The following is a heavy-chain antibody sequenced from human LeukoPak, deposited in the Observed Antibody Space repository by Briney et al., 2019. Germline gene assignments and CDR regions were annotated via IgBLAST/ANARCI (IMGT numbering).Heavy chain of an antibody. CDR1: GVSISSDTHY. V-gene: IGHV4-39*01. Sequence: SETLSLTCTVSGVSISSDTHYWGWIRQPPGKELEWLGSIYYSGSTFYSPSLKSRVTISVDTSKNQFSLKLRSVTAADTAVYYCSHYDDLTNYFDPWGQGTLVTVSS. CDR3: SHYDDLTNYFDP. D-gene: IGHD3-16*01. CDR2: IYYSGST. J-gene: IGHJ5*02.